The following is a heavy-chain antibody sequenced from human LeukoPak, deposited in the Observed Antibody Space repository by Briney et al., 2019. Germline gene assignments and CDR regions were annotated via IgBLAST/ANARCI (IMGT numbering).Heavy chain of an antibody. J-gene: IGHJ4*02. CDR2: IYLSGST. CDR1: GASISSSY. CDR3: ARDRGYCSSTSCYGDFDY. Sequence: SETLSLTCTVSGASISSSYWSWIRQPAGKGLEWIGRIYLSGSTNYNPSLKSRVTMSVDTSKNQFSLILSTVTAADTAVYYCARDRGYCSSTSCYGDFDYWGQGTLVTVSS. V-gene: IGHV4-4*07. D-gene: IGHD2-2*01.